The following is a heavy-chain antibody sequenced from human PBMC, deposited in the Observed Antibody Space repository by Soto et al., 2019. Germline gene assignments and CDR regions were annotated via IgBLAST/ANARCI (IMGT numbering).Heavy chain of an antibody. D-gene: IGHD5-12*01. J-gene: IGHJ4*02. Sequence: GPLRDSYAASEFNFRSYAMSWVRKTPGKGLEWVSAISGSGGSTYYADSVKGRFTISRDNSKNTLYLQMNSLRAEDTAVYYCAKERWLQAKLFDYWGQGTLVSVSS. CDR2: ISGSGGST. V-gene: IGHV3-23*01. CDR1: EFNFRSYA. CDR3: AKERWLQAKLFDY.